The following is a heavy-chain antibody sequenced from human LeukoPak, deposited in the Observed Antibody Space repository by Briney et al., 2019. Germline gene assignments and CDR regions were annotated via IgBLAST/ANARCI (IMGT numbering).Heavy chain of an antibody. J-gene: IGHJ4*02. CDR2: INPSGGST. CDR3: ARESDYYDSSGHNVPFDY. V-gene: IGHV1-46*01. D-gene: IGHD3-22*01. CDR1: GYTFTSYY. Sequence: ASVKVSCKASGYTFTSYYMHWVRQAPGQGLEWMGIINPSGGSTSYAQKFQGRVTMTRDTSTSTVYMELSRLRSDDTAVYYCARESDYYDSSGHNVPFDYWGQGTLVTVSS.